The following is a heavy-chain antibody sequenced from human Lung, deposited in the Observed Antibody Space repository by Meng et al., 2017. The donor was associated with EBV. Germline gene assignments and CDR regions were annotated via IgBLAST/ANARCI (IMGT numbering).Heavy chain of an antibody. D-gene: IGHD3-22*01. J-gene: IGHJ2*01. CDR1: GYTFINYA. V-gene: IGHV7-4-1*02. Sequence: HVQLVQSGTKLKNPGASVKVSCKASGYTFINYAINWVRQAPGQGLEWMGWINTHTGNPTYGQGFTGRFVLSSDTSVSTANLQISSLKAEDTAVYYCARGGPYPDSSGFHWYFDLWGRGTLVTVSS. CDR2: INTHTGNP. CDR3: ARGGPYPDSSGFHWYFDL.